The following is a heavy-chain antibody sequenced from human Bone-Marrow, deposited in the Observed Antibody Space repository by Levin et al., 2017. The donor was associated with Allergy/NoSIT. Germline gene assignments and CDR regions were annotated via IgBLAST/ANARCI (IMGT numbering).Heavy chain of an antibody. J-gene: IGHJ6*02. Sequence: GESLKISCAASGFTFSSYGMHWVRQAPGKGLEWVAVIWYDGSNKYYADSVKGRFTISRDNSKNTLYLQMNSLRAEDTAVYYCASWKIEWGGYGMDVWGQGTTVTVSS. CDR1: GFTFSSYG. D-gene: IGHD1-1*01. CDR3: ASWKIEWGGYGMDV. V-gene: IGHV3-33*01. CDR2: IWYDGSNK.